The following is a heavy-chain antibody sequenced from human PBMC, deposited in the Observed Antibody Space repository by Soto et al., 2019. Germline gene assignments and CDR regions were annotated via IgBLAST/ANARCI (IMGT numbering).Heavy chain of an antibody. J-gene: IGHJ5*02. Sequence: PSETLSLTCTVSGGSISSSSYYWGWIRQPPGKGLEWIGSIYYSGSTYYNPSLKSRATISVDTSKNQFSLKLSSVTAADTAVYYCAKEYSSSWLNWFDPWGQGTLVTVSS. CDR3: AKEYSSSWLNWFDP. CDR2: IYYSGST. V-gene: IGHV4-39*02. CDR1: GGSISSSSYY. D-gene: IGHD6-13*01.